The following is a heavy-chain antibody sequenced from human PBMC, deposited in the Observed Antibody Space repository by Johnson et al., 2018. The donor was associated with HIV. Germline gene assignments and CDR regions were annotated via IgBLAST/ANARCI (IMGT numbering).Heavy chain of an antibody. CDR1: RFTFSDYY. V-gene: IGHV3-11*01. CDR3: ARDGGYCSSTSCFRHWASAFDI. CDR2: ISSSGNTI. Sequence: QMQLVESGGGWVKPGGSLRLSCAASRFTFSDYYMTWIRQAPGKGLEWVSYISSSGNTIYYADSVKGRFTISRDNSKNTLYLQMNSLIAEDTAVYYCARDGGYCSSTSCFRHWASAFDIWGQGTMVTVSS. D-gene: IGHD2-2*01. J-gene: IGHJ3*02.